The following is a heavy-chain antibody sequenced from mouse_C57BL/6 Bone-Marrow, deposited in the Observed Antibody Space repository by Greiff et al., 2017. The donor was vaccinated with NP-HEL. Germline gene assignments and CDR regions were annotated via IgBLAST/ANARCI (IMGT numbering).Heavy chain of an antibody. CDR1: GYTFTEYP. Sequence: QVQLQQSGAELVKPGASVKLSCKASGYTFTEYPIHWVKQRSGQGLEWIGWFYPGSGSIKYNEKFKDKATLTADKSSSTVYMELSRLTSEDSAVYFCARHEDTYYYGSSHWYFDVWGTGTTVTVSS. V-gene: IGHV1-62-2*01. CDR2: FYPGSGSI. J-gene: IGHJ1*03. D-gene: IGHD1-1*01. CDR3: ARHEDTYYYGSSHWYFDV.